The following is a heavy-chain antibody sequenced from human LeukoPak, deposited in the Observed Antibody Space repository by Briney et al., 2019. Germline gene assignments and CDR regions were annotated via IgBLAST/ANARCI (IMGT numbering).Heavy chain of an antibody. CDR3: ARGKYRTPLDY. CDR1: GYTFNAYY. CDR2: INPNDGSA. D-gene: IGHD1-1*01. Sequence: ASVKVSCKASGYTFNAYYMHWVRPAPGQGLEWMEWINPNDGSAAYAQRFQGRVTMTRDTSISTAYMEVSRLRSDDTAVYYCARGKYRTPLDYWGQGTLVTVSS. J-gene: IGHJ4*02. V-gene: IGHV1-2*02.